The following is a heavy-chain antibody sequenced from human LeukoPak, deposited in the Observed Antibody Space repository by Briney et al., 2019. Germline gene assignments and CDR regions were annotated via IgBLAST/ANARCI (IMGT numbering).Heavy chain of an antibody. CDR1: GGSFNGYY. Sequence: SETLSLTCGVYGGSFNGYYWTWIRQPPGKGLEWIGEITQSGTTNYNPSLESRVTISVDTSKYQLSLRLTSATAADTAVYYCARADCTTISCPADYWGQGTLVTVSS. CDR2: ITQSGTT. D-gene: IGHD2-2*01. J-gene: IGHJ4*02. V-gene: IGHV4-34*01. CDR3: ARADCTTISCPADY.